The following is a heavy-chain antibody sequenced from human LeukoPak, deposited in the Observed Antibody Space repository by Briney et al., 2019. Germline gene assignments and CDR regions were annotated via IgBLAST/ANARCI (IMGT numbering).Heavy chain of an antibody. Sequence: PETLSLTCTVSGGSISSSSYYWGWIRQPPGKGLEWIGSIYYSGSTYYNPSLKSRVTISVDTSKNQFSLKLSSVTAADTAVYYCARHTTDIVVVPAADYFDYWGQGTLVTVSS. J-gene: IGHJ4*02. CDR3: ARHTTDIVVVPAADYFDY. CDR2: IYYSGST. CDR1: GGSISSSSYY. D-gene: IGHD2-2*01. V-gene: IGHV4-39*01.